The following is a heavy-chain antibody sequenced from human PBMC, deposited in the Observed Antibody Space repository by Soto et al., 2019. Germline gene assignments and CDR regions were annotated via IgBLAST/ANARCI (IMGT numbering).Heavy chain of an antibody. D-gene: IGHD2-15*01. CDR3: AQSPNPGSATPSDYGMDV. CDR2: IIPVLGVE. V-gene: IGHV1-69*02. CDR1: GGSFTSLI. J-gene: IGHJ6*02. Sequence: QVQLVQSGAEVKKPGSSVKVSCKASGGSFTSLIITWVRQAPGQGLEWMGRIIPVLGVEYYAQKFQGRVTITADKSTTTAYMELTSLTSEGTAVYYCAQSPNPGSATPSDYGMDVWGRGTTVTVSS.